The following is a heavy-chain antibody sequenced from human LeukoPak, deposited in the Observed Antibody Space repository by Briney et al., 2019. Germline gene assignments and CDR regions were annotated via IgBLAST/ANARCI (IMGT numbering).Heavy chain of an antibody. D-gene: IGHD3-22*01. J-gene: IGHJ4*02. CDR3: ARVFYYDSSGYYDN. Sequence: PGGSLRLSCAASGFTFSNYGMNWVRQAPGKGLEWISYISSSSSLIYYADSVKGRLTICRENAKNSLYLQMNSLRVEDTAIYYCARVFYYDSSGYYDNWGQGTLVTVSS. V-gene: IGHV3-48*04. CDR1: GFTFSNYG. CDR2: ISSSSSLI.